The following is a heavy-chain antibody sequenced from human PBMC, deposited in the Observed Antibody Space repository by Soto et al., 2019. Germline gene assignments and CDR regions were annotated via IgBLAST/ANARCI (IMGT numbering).Heavy chain of an antibody. CDR2: ISSSSSTI. Sequence: EVQLVESGGGLVQPGGSLRLSCAASGFSFSTYNMNWVRQAPGKGLEWVSYISSSSSTIYYADSVKGRFTISRDNAKNSLHLQRNSLRDEDTAVYYCTRESTSTLGIGGAIYGDYWGQGTLVTVSS. D-gene: IGHD1-26*01. J-gene: IGHJ4*02. CDR1: GFSFSTYN. CDR3: TRESTSTLGIGGAIYGDY. V-gene: IGHV3-48*02.